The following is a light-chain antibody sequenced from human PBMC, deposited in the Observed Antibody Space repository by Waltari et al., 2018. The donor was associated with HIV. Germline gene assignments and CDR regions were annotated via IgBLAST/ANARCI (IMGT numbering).Light chain of an antibody. J-gene: IGLJ3*02. V-gene: IGLV2-8*01. Sequence: QSALTQPPSASGSPGQSVTISCTGTSSDVGGYNYVSWYQHHPGKAPKLVIYDVIKRPSGVPYRFSCSKSGNTASLTVSGLQAEDEADYYCNSYAGSNNLGVFGGGTKLTVL. CDR3: NSYAGSNNLGV. CDR2: DVI. CDR1: SSDVGGYNY.